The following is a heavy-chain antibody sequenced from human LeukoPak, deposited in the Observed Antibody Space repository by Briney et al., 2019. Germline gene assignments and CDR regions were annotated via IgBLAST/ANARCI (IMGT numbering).Heavy chain of an antibody. CDR2: VRGSGGTT. Sequence: GGSLRLSCAASGFTFSSYAMYWVRQAPGKGLEWVSVVRGSGGTTYYADSVKGRFTISRDNSKNTPYLQMNSLRAEDTAVYYCAKAIAAAGTNCLDYWGQGTLVTVSS. J-gene: IGHJ4*02. D-gene: IGHD6-13*01. V-gene: IGHV3-23*01. CDR1: GFTFSSYA. CDR3: AKAIAAAGTNCLDY.